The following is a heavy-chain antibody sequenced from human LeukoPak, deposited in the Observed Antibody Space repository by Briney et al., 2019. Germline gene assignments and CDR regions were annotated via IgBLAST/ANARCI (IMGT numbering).Heavy chain of an antibody. CDR1: GYTLTELS. V-gene: IGHV1-24*01. Sequence: ASVKVSCKVSGYTLTELSMHWVRQAPGKGLEWMGGFDPEDGETIYAQKLQGRVTMTTDTSTSTAYMELRSLRSDDTAVYYCARDLGKYCSGGSCYDDSFFDYWGQGTLVTVSS. CDR2: FDPEDGET. CDR3: ARDLGKYCSGGSCYDDSFFDY. D-gene: IGHD2-15*01. J-gene: IGHJ4*02.